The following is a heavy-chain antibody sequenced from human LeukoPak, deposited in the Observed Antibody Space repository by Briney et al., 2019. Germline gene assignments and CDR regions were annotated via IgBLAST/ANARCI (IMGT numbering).Heavy chain of an antibody. CDR2: IYSGGST. CDR3: AKRGYCTSTSCSNYFDY. D-gene: IGHD2-2*01. CDR1: GFTVSSNY. Sequence: GSLRLSCAASGFTVSSNYMSWVRQAPGKGLEWVSVIYSGGSTYYADSVKGRFTISRDNSKNTLYLQMNSLRAEDTAVYYCAKRGYCTSTSCSNYFDYWGQGTLVTVSS. V-gene: IGHV3-66*04. J-gene: IGHJ4*02.